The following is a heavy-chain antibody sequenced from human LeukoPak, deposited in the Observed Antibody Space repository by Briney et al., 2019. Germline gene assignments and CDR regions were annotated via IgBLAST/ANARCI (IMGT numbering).Heavy chain of an antibody. Sequence: PGGSLRLSCAASGLIFSHYGMHWVRQSPGKGLDWVALIWYDGSKKYYADSVKGRFTISRDNAKDMLYLQMDSLRVEDTAVYYCTVWSGSSYLEYLQHWGQGTLVSVSA. CDR2: IWYDGSKK. V-gene: IGHV3-33*01. D-gene: IGHD1-26*01. CDR3: TVWSGSSYLEYLQH. CDR1: GLIFSHYG. J-gene: IGHJ1*01.